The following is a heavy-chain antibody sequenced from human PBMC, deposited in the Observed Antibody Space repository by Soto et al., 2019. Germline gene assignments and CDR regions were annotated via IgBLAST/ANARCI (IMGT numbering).Heavy chain of an antibody. J-gene: IGHJ4*02. CDR2: IRKDGSEK. V-gene: IGHV3-7*01. Sequence: EVQLVEPGGGLVQPGGSLRLSCAASGFSISSYWMNWVRQAPGKGLEWVAIIRKDGSEKYYVDSVKGRFTISRDNAKNSLYLXXXXXXXXDTAVYYCAGGSGWLSDYWGRGTLVTVSS. CDR3: AGGSGWLSDY. D-gene: IGHD6-19*01. CDR1: GFSISSYW.